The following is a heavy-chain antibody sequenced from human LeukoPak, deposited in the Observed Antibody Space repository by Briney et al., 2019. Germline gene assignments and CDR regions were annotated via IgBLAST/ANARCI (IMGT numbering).Heavy chain of an antibody. J-gene: IGHJ6*04. CDR3: ARADYLYYYYYGMDV. CDR2: IYYSGST. CDR1: GGSISSGDYY. V-gene: IGHV4-30-4*01. D-gene: IGHD4-11*01. Sequence: PSETLSLTCTVSGGSISSGDYYWSWIRQPPGKGLEWIGYIYYSGSTYYNPSLKSRVTISVDPPKNQFSLKLSSVTAAATAVYYCARADYLYYYYYGMDVWGKGTTVTVSS.